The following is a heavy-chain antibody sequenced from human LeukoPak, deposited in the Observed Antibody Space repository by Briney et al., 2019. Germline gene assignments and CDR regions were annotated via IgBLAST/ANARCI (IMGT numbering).Heavy chain of an antibody. D-gene: IGHD5-24*01. CDR1: GGTFSSYA. Sequence: ASVKVSCKASGGTFSSYAISWVRQASGQGLEWMGGIIPIFGTANYAQKFQGRVTITADESTSTAYMELSSLRSEDTAVYYCAYNPTGDPSHEVFDYWGQETLVTVSS. CDR2: IIPIFGTA. J-gene: IGHJ4*02. CDR3: AYNPTGDPSHEVFDY. V-gene: IGHV1-69*13.